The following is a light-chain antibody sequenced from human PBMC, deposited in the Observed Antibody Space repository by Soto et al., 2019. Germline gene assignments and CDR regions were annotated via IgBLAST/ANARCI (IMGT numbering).Light chain of an antibody. CDR3: HQRQSWPRT. V-gene: IGKV3-11*01. CDR1: QYINTR. CDR2: QTS. J-gene: IGKJ1*01. Sequence: EIVLTQSPATLSSFPGDRVTLSCRASQYINTRLAWYQHRPGQAPRLLIYQTSIRAAGIPARFSASGSGTDLTLTISAVQPEDFALYYCHQRQSWPRTFGQGTKVDIK.